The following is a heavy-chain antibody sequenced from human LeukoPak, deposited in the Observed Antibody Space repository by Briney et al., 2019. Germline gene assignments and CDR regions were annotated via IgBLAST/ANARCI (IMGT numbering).Heavy chain of an antibody. D-gene: IGHD3-9*01. CDR1: GFTFSSYG. Sequence: GRSLRLSCAASGFTFSSYGMHWVRQAPGKGLEWVAVISYDGSNKYYADSVKCRFTISRDNSKNTLYLQMDSLRAEYTAVYYCARVILTHYYYYGMDVWGKGTTVTVSS. V-gene: IGHV3-30*03. CDR3: ARVILTHYYYYGMDV. J-gene: IGHJ6*04. CDR2: ISYDGSNK.